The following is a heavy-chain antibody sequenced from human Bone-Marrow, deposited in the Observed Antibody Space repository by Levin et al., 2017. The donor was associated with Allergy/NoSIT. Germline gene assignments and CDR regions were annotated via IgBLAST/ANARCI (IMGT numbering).Heavy chain of an antibody. CDR3: ARVGQWGDPFDF. Sequence: SETLSLTCSVSGGSINTGDSYWNWIRQTPGRGLEWIGYIFYTGTTHYNPSLESRVTISVDTSKNLFSLTLNSVTAAVTAVYYCARVGQWGDPFDFWGQGTLVTVSS. CDR2: IFYTGTT. D-gene: IGHD1-26*01. CDR1: GGSINTGDSY. V-gene: IGHV4-31*03. J-gene: IGHJ3*01.